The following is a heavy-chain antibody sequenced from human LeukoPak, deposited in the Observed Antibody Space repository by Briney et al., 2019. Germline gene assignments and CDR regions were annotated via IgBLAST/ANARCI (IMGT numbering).Heavy chain of an antibody. D-gene: IGHD3-16*01. Sequence: SETLSLTCTVSGDSLRKSTFYWVWIRQPPGKGLEWIGSIYYSGGADYNPSLQSRVTISVDTSKNEFSLKVRSVTAADTAVYFCARDRSLGELTTESPSFDYWGQGTLVTVSS. CDR2: IYYSGGA. V-gene: IGHV4-39*07. J-gene: IGHJ4*02. CDR3: ARDRSLGELTTESPSFDY. CDR1: GDSLRKSTFY.